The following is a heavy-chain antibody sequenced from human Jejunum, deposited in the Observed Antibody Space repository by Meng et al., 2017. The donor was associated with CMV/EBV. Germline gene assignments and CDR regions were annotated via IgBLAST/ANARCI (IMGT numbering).Heavy chain of an antibody. D-gene: IGHD5-24*01. J-gene: IGHJ4*02. Sequence: QVQQIHSETAVTGPGSLMNVPSKSSGGSVTNSAFNCVRQSPGQGLQWMGGIIAIFKTPNYAQKFQGRLTITADESTGTSDMELTSLPSEDTAVYYCARGFLNGYQPFDYWGQGTLVTVSS. CDR1: GGSVTNSA. CDR2: IIAIFKTP. CDR3: ARGFLNGYQPFDY. V-gene: IGHV1-69*12.